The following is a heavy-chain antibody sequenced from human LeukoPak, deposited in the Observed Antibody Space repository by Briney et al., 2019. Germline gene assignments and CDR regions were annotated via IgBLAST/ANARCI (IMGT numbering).Heavy chain of an antibody. D-gene: IGHD5-24*01. Sequence: GGSLRLSCVASGFPFSSYWMTWVRQAPGKGLEWVANIKQDGSKKSYVDSVKGRFTISKDNAKNSLYLQMNSLRAEDTAIYYCTRVGYIDEGIDYWGQGALVTVSS. J-gene: IGHJ4*02. CDR2: IKQDGSKK. CDR3: TRVGYIDEGIDY. V-gene: IGHV3-7*04. CDR1: GFPFSSYW.